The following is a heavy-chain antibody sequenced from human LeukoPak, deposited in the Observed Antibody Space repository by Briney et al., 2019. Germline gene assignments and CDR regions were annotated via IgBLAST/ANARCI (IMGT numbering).Heavy chain of an antibody. D-gene: IGHD2-8*01. Sequence: GGSLRLSCAASGFTFSNYAMSWVRQAPGKGLEWVSASSGSGGSTYYADSVKGRFTISRDNSKNTLYLQMNSLRAEDTAVYYCAKLAYCTDNVCYHWSTGYFDYWGQGTLVTVSS. J-gene: IGHJ4*02. CDR3: AKLAYCTDNVCYHWSTGYFDY. CDR2: SSGSGGST. CDR1: GFTFSNYA. V-gene: IGHV3-23*01.